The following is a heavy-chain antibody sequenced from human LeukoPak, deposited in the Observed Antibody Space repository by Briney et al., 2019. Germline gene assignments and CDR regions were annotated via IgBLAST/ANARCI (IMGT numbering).Heavy chain of an antibody. CDR3: ARIERFKWFGELLSTFNYYGMDV. CDR2: IKQDGSEK. Sequence: GGSLRLSCAASGFTFSSYWMSWVRQAPGKGLEWVANIKQDGSEKYYVDSVKGRFTISRGNAKNSLYLQMNSLRAEDTAVYYCARIERFKWFGELLSTFNYYGMDVWGQGTTVTVSS. J-gene: IGHJ6*02. CDR1: GFTFSSYW. V-gene: IGHV3-7*01. D-gene: IGHD3-10*01.